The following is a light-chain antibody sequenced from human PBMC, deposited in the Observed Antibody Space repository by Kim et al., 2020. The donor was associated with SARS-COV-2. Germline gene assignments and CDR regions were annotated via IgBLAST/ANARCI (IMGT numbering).Light chain of an antibody. Sequence: DIQMTQSPSSLSASVGDRVTITCRASQGINNYLAWFQQKPGKAPKSLIYNAVKLHSGVPSRFSGSGSGTEFTLTISSLQPEDFATYYCQHSLSYPFAFGPGTKVDIK. CDR1: QGINNY. V-gene: IGKV1-16*01. J-gene: IGKJ3*01. CDR2: NAV. CDR3: QHSLSYPFA.